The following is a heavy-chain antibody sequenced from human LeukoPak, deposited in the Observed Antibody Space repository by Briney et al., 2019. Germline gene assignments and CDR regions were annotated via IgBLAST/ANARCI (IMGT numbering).Heavy chain of an antibody. D-gene: IGHD3-10*01. Sequence: GGSLRLSCAASGFTFSSYAMHWVRQAPGKGLEWVAVISYDGSNKYYADSVKGRFTISRDNSKNTLYLQMNSLRAEDTAVYYCARAYKTTLVREIDYWGQGTLVIVSS. CDR1: GFTFSSYA. J-gene: IGHJ4*02. CDR3: ARAYKTTLVREIDY. V-gene: IGHV3-30-3*01. CDR2: ISYDGSNK.